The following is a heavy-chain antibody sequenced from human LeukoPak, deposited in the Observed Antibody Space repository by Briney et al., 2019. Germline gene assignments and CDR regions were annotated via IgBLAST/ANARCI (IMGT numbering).Heavy chain of an antibody. CDR1: GSTFSSYA. CDR3: ARVDTAMVIDY. V-gene: IGHV1-69*04. D-gene: IGHD5-18*01. J-gene: IGHJ4*02. Sequence: SVKVSCKASGSTFSSYAISWVRQAPGQGLEWMGRIIPILGIANYAQKFQGRVTITADKSTSTAYMELSSLRSEDTAVYYCARVDTAMVIDYWGQGILVTVSS. CDR2: IIPILGIA.